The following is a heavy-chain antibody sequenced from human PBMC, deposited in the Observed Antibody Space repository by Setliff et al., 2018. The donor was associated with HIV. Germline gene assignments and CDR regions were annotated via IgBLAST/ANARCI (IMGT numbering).Heavy chain of an antibody. J-gene: IGHJ4*02. D-gene: IGHD4-4*01. V-gene: IGHV5-51*01. CDR1: GYNFTTYW. CDR3: ARRALRDGFHPQYYFDF. Sequence: PGESLKISCKSSGYNFTTYWIAWLRQMPGKGLECMGLIYPGDSDTRLSPSLQGQVTISADRSTSTAYVQWSSLRASDTAMYYCARRALRDGFHPQYYFDFWGQGTLVTVSS. CDR2: IYPGDSDT.